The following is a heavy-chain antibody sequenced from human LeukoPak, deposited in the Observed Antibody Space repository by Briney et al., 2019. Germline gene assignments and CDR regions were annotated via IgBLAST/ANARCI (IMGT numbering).Heavy chain of an antibody. CDR2: INSDGSGT. CDR3: ASGESDWVDH. Sequence: GGSLRLSCAASGFTFSSYWMHWARQAPGKGLVWVSRINSDGSGTTYADFVKGRFTISRDNAKNTLYLQMNSLRAEDSAVYYCASGESDWVDHWGQGALVTVSS. J-gene: IGHJ5*02. D-gene: IGHD3-10*01. CDR1: GFTFSSYW. V-gene: IGHV3-74*01.